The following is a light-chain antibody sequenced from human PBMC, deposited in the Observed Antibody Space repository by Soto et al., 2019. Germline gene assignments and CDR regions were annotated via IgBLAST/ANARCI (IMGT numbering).Light chain of an antibody. CDR3: DSWDNSLSVVL. J-gene: IGLJ2*01. CDR1: SSIIGNNY. V-gene: IGLV1-51*01. Sequence: QSVLTQPPSVSAAPGQRVTISCSGSSSIIGNNYVSWYQQLPGTAPKLLIYDNNKRPSGIPDRFSGSTSGTSATLAIAGLQTGDEADYYCDSWDNSLSVVLFGGGTKLTVL. CDR2: DNN.